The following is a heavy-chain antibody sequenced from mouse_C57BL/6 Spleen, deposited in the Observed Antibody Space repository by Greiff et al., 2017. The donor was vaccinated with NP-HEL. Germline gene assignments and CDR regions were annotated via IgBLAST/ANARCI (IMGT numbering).Heavy chain of an antibody. CDR2: INPNNGGT. J-gene: IGHJ2*01. V-gene: IGHV1-26*01. Sequence: EVQLQQSGPELVKPGASVKISCKASGYTFTDYYMNWVKQSHGKSLEWIGDINPNNGGTSYNQKFTGKATLTVDKSSSTAYMELRSLTSEDSAVYYCARRGRWFDYWGQGTTLTVSS. CDR1: GYTFTDYY. D-gene: IGHD1-1*01. CDR3: ARRGRWFDY.